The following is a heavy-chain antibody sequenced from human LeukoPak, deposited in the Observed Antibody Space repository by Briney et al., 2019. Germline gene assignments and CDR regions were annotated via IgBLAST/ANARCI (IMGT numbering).Heavy chain of an antibody. D-gene: IGHD6-6*01. J-gene: IGHJ3*02. CDR3: ARARTPYSSSPYDAFDI. V-gene: IGHV1-2*02. CDR1: GYSFTSHY. CDR2: ISPNSGGT. Sequence: ASVKVSCKASGYSFTSHYMHWVRQAPGQGLEWMGWISPNSGGTNYAQKFQGRVTMTRDTSISTAYMELSRLRSDDTAVYYCARARTPYSSSPYDAFDIWGQGTMVTVSS.